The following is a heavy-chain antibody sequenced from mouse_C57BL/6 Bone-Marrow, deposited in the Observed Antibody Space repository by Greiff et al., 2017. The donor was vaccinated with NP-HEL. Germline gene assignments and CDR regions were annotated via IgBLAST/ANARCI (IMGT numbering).Heavy chain of an antibody. CDR2: INPGSGGT. J-gene: IGHJ4*01. V-gene: IGHV1-54*01. CDR1: GYAFTNYL. CDR3: ARSELYSDYAVDY. Sequence: VKLMESGAELVRPGTSVKVSCKASGYAFTNYLIEWVKQRPGQGLEWIGVINPGSGGTNYNEKFKGKATLTADKSSSTAYMQLSSLTSEDSAVYFCARSELYSDYAVDYWGQGTSVTVSS.